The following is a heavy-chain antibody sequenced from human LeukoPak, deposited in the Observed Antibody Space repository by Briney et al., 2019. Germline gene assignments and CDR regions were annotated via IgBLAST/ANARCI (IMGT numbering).Heavy chain of an antibody. CDR3: ARGRIDCSSTSCYTY. Sequence: ASVKVSCKASGYTFTGYDINWVRQATGQGLEWMGWMNPNSGNTGYAQKFQGRVTMTRNTSISTAYMELSSLRSEDTAVYYCARGRIDCSSTSCYTYWGQGTLVTVSS. J-gene: IGHJ4*02. V-gene: IGHV1-8*01. CDR1: GYTFTGYD. D-gene: IGHD2-2*02. CDR2: MNPNSGNT.